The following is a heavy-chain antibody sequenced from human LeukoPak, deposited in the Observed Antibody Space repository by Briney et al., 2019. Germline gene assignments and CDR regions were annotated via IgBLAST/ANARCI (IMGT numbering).Heavy chain of an antibody. V-gene: IGHV3-23*01. J-gene: IGHJ4*02. D-gene: IGHD7-27*01. CDR2: ITTSDGNT. CDR3: AKDGGLWVSAHWGDS. CDR1: GFTFSSYT. Sequence: GGSLRLSCAASGFTFSSYTMSWVRQAPGKGLEWVSTITTSDGNTYYADSVKGRFTVSRDNSKNTLFLQMNSLRAEDTAVYYCAKDGGLWVSAHWGDSWGRGALVTVSS.